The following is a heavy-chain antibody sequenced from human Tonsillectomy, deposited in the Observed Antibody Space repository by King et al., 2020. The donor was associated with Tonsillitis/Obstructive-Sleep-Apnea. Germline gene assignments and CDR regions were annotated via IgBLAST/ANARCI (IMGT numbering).Heavy chain of an antibody. CDR3: ARVEASSIQQDY. CDR1: GFTVSSNY. J-gene: IGHJ4*02. D-gene: IGHD5-18*01. Sequence: QLVQSGGGLIQPGGSLRLSCAASGFTVSSNYMSWVRQAPGKGLEWVSVIYGGGSTYYADSVKGRFTISRDNSKNTLYLQMNSLRAEDTAVYYFARVEASSIQQDYWGQGTLVTVSS. CDR2: IYGGGST. V-gene: IGHV3-53*01.